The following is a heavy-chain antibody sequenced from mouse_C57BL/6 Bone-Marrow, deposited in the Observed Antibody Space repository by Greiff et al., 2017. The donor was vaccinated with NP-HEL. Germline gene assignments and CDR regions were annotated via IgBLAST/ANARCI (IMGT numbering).Heavy chain of an antibody. CDR3: ARSYDGYRCAY. J-gene: IGHJ3*01. CDR2: IHPNSGST. CDR1: GYTFTSYW. Sequence: QVHVKQSGAELVKPGASVKLSCKASGYTFTSYWMHWVKQRPGQGLEWIGMIHPNSGSTNYNEKFKSKATLTVDKSSSTAYMQLSSLTSEDSAVYYCARSYDGYRCAYWGQGTLVTVSA. V-gene: IGHV1-64*01. D-gene: IGHD2-3*01.